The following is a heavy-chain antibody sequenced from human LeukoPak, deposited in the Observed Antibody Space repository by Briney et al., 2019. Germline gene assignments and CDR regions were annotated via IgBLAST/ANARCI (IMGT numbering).Heavy chain of an antibody. CDR3: ARANYYDIFDY. Sequence: SETLSLTCTVSGGSVSSGTYYWSWIRQPAGKGLEWIGRIYTSGSTNYSPSLKSRVTISADTSKNQFPLKLSSVTAADTAVYYCARANYYDIFDYWGQGTLVTVSS. D-gene: IGHD3-22*01. CDR2: IYTSGST. CDR1: GGSVSSGTYY. J-gene: IGHJ4*01. V-gene: IGHV4-61*02.